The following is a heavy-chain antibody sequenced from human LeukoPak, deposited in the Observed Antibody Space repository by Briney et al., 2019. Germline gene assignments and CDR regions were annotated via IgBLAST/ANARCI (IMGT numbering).Heavy chain of an antibody. D-gene: IGHD5-18*01. CDR1: GFTFSSYG. V-gene: IGHV3-33*06. J-gene: IGHJ4*02. Sequence: GGSLRLSCAASGFTFSSYGMHWVRQAPGKGLEWVAVIWYDGSNKYYADSVKGRFTISRDNSKNTLYLQMNSLRAEDTAVYYCAKKKDAPLSLMVNDYWGQGTPVTVSS. CDR3: AKKKDAPLSLMVNDY. CDR2: IWYDGSNK.